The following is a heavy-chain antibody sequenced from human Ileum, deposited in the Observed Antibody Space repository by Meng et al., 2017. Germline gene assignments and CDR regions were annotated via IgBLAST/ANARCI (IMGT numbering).Heavy chain of an antibody. J-gene: IGHJ4*02. CDR3: ARRDNQGPGFGVDY. D-gene: IGHD3-10*01. V-gene: IGHV7-4-1*02. Sequence: QVQLVQSGSELKKPGGSVKVACKASGYTFTTYAMNWVRQAPGQGLEWMGWINTNSGNPTYAQGFTGRFVFSLDTSVSTAYLQISSLKAEDTAVYYCARRDNQGPGFGVDYWGQGTLVTVSS. CDR2: INTNSGNP. CDR1: GYTFTTYA.